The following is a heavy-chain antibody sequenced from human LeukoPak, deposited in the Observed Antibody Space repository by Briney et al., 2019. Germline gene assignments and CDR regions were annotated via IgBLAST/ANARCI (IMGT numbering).Heavy chain of an antibody. CDR2: INLSGGST. Sequence: ASVKVSCKASGYTFTSYHMHWVRQAPGQGLEWMGKINLSGGSTTYAQKFQGRVTMTRDASTSTVYMELSSLRSEDTAVYYCARDYVDDIPMIKDYWGQGTLVTVSS. V-gene: IGHV1-46*01. D-gene: IGHD2-8*01. J-gene: IGHJ4*02. CDR1: GYTFTSYH. CDR3: ARDYVDDIPMIKDY.